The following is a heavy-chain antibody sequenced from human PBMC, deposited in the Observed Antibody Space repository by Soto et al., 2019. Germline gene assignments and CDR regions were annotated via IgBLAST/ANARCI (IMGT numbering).Heavy chain of an antibody. V-gene: IGHV1-2*02. J-gene: IGHJ5*02. CDR2: INTKTGGT. CDR1: GYSFTDYY. D-gene: IGHD1-26*01. Sequence: QVHLVQSGAEVKKPGASVKVSCKASGYSFTDYYMHWVRQAPGQGLEWRGWINTKTGGTNYAQRVQGRVTMTGDTSINTAYMALSRLRSYDTAVYYCARVGPTGGFDPWGQGTVVTVSS. CDR3: ARVGPTGGFDP.